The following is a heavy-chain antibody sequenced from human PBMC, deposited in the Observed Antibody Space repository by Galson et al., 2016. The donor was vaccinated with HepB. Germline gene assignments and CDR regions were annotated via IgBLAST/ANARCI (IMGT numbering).Heavy chain of an antibody. CDR3: AKLDCDRDCPRDD. D-gene: IGHD2-21*02. V-gene: IGHV3-30*19. Sequence: SLRLSCAASGFTFSRYGMHWVRQAPGKGLEWVAVISYDGGDKHYADSVKGRFTVSRDNSKNTLFLQMNSLRVEDTAVYYCAKLDCDRDCPRDDWGQGTLVTVSS. J-gene: IGHJ4*02. CDR2: ISYDGGDK. CDR1: GFTFSRYG.